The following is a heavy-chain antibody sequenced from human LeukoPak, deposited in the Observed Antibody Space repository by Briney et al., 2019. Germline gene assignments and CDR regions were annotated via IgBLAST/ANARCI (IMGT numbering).Heavy chain of an antibody. CDR3: ARGDIVVVPAAMYYYYYGMDV. J-gene: IGHJ6*02. V-gene: IGHV4-34*01. CDR2: INHSGST. D-gene: IGHD2-2*01. Sequence: PGGSLRLSCAASGFTFDDYGMSWIRQPPGKGLEWIGEINHSGSTNYNPSLKSRVTISVDTSKNQFSLKLSSVTAADTAVYYCARGDIVVVPAAMYYYYYGMDVWGQGTTVTVSS. CDR1: GFTFDDYG.